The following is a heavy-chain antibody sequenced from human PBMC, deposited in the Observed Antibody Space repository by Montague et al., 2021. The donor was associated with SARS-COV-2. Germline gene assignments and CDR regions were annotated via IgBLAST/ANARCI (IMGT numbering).Heavy chain of an antibody. J-gene: IGHJ5*02. V-gene: IGHV4-39*07. CDR1: RDSISSHNYF. Sequence: SETLSLTCTVSRDSISSHNYFWAWIRQPPGKGLEWIGSVDYSGTTSYSPSLRSRVTISLDTSKNLFSLKVRSVSAADTAVYYCARTVVYSGFDYSWFDPWGQGILVTVSS. CDR2: VDYSGTT. CDR3: ARTVVYSGFDYSWFDP. D-gene: IGHD5-12*01.